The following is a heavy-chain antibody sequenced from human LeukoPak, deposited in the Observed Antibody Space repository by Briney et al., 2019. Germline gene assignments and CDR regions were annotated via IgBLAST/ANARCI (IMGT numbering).Heavy chain of an antibody. Sequence: PGGSLRLCCAAFGFTFSPYALSWVSQAQGKGLEWVSSIRGSDGSTFYGDSVKGRFPISRDNAKNSLYLQMNSLRDEDTAVYYCARDFYTPYYYDSSGPGPLWYFDLWGRGTLVTVSS. V-gene: IGHV3-23*01. CDR1: GFTFSPYA. CDR3: ARDFYTPYYYDSSGPGPLWYFDL. D-gene: IGHD3-22*01. CDR2: IRGSDGST. J-gene: IGHJ2*01.